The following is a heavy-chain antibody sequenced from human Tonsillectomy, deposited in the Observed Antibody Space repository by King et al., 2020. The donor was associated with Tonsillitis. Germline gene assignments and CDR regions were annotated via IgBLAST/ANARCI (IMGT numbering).Heavy chain of an antibody. D-gene: IGHD2-2*01. J-gene: IGHJ4*02. CDR2: ISYDGSNK. CDR1: GFTFSSYG. Sequence: QLVQSGGGVVQPGRSLRLSCAASGFTFSSYGMHWVRQAPGKGLEWVAVISYDGSNKYYADSVKGRFTISRDNSKNTLYLQMNSLRAEDTAVYYCARDRRFHGSSSTSRLVGSLDYWGQGTLVTVSS. CDR3: ARDRRFHGSSSTSRLVGSLDY. V-gene: IGHV3-33*05.